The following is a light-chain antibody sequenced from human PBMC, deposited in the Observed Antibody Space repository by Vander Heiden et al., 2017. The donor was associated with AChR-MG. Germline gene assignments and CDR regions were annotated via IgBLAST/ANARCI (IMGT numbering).Light chain of an antibody. V-gene: IGLV2-18*02. CDR2: DVS. CDR1: SSDIGTYNR. Sequence: QSALTQPPSVSGSPGQSVTISCTGTSSDIGTYNRVSWYQQPPGTAPKLIIYDVSNRPSGVPGRFSGSKSGNTASLTISGLQAEDEADYYCTSYTSSNTWVFGGGTKLTVL. J-gene: IGLJ3*02. CDR3: TSYTSSNTWV.